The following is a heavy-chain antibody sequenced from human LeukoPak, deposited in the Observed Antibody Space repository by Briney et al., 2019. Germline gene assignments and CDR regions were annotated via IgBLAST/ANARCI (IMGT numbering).Heavy chain of an antibody. CDR1: GFTFSNYA. V-gene: IGHV3-23*01. CDR3: AKDVVVVSDAGYMDV. D-gene: IGHD2-2*01. CDR2: LSGSGVGT. J-gene: IGHJ6*03. Sequence: PGGSLRLSCAASGFTFSNYAMNWVRQAPGKGLEWVSALSGSGVGTYYADSVKGRFTISRDNSKNTLYLQMNSLRAEDTAVYYCAKDVVVVSDAGYMDVWGKGTTVTVSS.